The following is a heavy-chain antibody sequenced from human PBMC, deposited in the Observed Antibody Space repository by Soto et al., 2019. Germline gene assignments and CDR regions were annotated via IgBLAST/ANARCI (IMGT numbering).Heavy chain of an antibody. V-gene: IGHV3-74*01. D-gene: IGHD5-12*01. J-gene: IGHJ4*02. CDR3: ARDKSGPADY. CDR1: GFTFSNYF. Sequence: PGGSLRLSCAASGFTFSNYFIHWVRQAPGKGLVWVSRINDDGSTTHYADSVKGRFTVSRDNAKNTVYLLMNNLRSEDTAVYYCARDKSGPADYWGQGTLVTVSS. CDR2: INDDGSTT.